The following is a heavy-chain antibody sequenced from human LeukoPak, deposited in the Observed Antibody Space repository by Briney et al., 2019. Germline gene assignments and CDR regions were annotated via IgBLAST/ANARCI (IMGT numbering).Heavy chain of an antibody. D-gene: IGHD3-10*01. CDR3: VKGGNSYGSGSYDYFDY. V-gene: IGHV3-64D*06. Sequence: GSLRLSCSASGFTFTTYSIHWVRQAPGKGLEYVSSISSIGDSTYYADSVKGRFTISRDNSKNTLFLQMSSLRAEDTAVYYCVKGGNSYGSGSYDYFDYWGQGTLVTVSS. J-gene: IGHJ4*02. CDR1: GFTFTTYS. CDR2: ISSIGDST.